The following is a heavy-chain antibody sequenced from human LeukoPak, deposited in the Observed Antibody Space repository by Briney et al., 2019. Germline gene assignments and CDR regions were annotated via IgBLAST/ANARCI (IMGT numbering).Heavy chain of an antibody. Sequence: SETLSLTCTVSGGSISRGTYYWSWIRQPAGKGLEWIGRIYTSGSTNYNPSPKSRVTISIDTSKNQFSLKLTSVTAADTAVYYCAREPSASRGIRFVDWGQGTLVTVSS. J-gene: IGHJ4*02. CDR2: IYTSGST. D-gene: IGHD1-14*01. V-gene: IGHV4-61*02. CDR3: AREPSASRGIRFVD. CDR1: GGSISRGTYY.